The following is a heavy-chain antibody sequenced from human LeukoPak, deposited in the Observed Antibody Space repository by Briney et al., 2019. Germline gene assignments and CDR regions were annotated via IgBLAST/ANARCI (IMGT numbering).Heavy chain of an antibody. D-gene: IGHD6-19*01. Sequence: SETLSLTCTVSGGSISSYYWSWIRQPPGKGLEWIGYIYYSGSTNYNPSLKSRVTISVDTSKNQFSLKLSSVTAADTAVYYCARAPHSSGWTDYWGQGTLVTVSS. V-gene: IGHV4-59*01. CDR3: ARAPHSSGWTDY. J-gene: IGHJ4*02. CDR2: IYYSGST. CDR1: GGSISSYY.